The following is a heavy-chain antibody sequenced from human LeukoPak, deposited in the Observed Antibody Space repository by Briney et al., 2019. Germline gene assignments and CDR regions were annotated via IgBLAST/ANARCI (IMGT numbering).Heavy chain of an antibody. V-gene: IGHV4-4*02. CDR1: GGSINSPKS. J-gene: IGHJ3*02. CDR3: GAYRTLDDAFDI. D-gene: IGHD3-16*01. CDR2: RYHSGGT. Sequence: PSETLSLTCAVSGGSINSPKSWSWVRQPPGKGLEWIGDRYHSGGTDYNPSLKSRVTISVDTSKNQFSLELNSVTAADTAVYYCGAYRTLDDAFDIWGQGTLVTVSS.